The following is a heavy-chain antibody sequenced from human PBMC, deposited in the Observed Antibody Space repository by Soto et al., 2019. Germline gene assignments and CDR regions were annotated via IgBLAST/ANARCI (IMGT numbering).Heavy chain of an antibody. V-gene: IGHV4-59*01. CDR3: ARGDFWSGYFSVKVGGPYGMDV. CDR1: GGSISSYY. J-gene: IGHJ6*02. D-gene: IGHD3-3*01. Sequence: SETLSLTCTVSGGSISSYYWSWIRQPPGKGLEWIGYIYYSGSTNYNPSLKSRVTISVDTSKNQFSLKLSSVTAADTAVYYCARGDFWSGYFSVKVGGPYGMDVWGQGTTVTVSS. CDR2: IYYSGST.